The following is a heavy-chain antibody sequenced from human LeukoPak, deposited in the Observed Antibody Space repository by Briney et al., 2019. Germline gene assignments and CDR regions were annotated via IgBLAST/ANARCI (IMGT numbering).Heavy chain of an antibody. CDR2: ISTDGSYT. CDR1: GFTFSGYW. D-gene: IGHD3-3*01. Sequence: GGSLRLSCAASGFTFSGYWMHWVRQAPGKGLVWVARISTDGSYTSYADCVKGRFTISRDNAKNSLYLQMNSLRAEDTAVYYCARDLTDDFWSGYHFDYWGQGTLVTVSS. V-gene: IGHV3-74*01. J-gene: IGHJ4*02. CDR3: ARDLTDDFWSGYHFDY.